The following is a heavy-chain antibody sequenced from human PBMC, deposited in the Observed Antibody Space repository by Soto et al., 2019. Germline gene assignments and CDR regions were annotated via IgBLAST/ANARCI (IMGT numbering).Heavy chain of an antibody. CDR3: ARADHGFGADIYYYYYYGMDV. CDR2: IIPIFGTA. D-gene: IGHD3-10*01. Sequence: SVKVSCKASGGTFSSYAISWVRQAPGQGLEWMGGIIPIFGTANYAQKFQGRVTITADKSTSTAYMELSSLRSEDTAVYYCARADHGFGADIYYYYYYGMDVWGQGTTVTVSS. J-gene: IGHJ6*02. CDR1: GGTFSSYA. V-gene: IGHV1-69*06.